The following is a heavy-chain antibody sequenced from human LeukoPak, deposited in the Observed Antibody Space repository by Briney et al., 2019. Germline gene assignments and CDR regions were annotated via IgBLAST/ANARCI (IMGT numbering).Heavy chain of an antibody. CDR1: GFTFSSYW. J-gene: IGHJ4*02. V-gene: IGHV3-74*01. Sequence: PGGSLRLSCAASGFTFSSYWMHWVRQAPGKGLVWVSRINSDGSSTSYADSVKGRFTISRDNTKNTLYRQMSSLRAEDTSVYYCARVGDSSSVGALDYWGQGTLVTVSS. CDR3: ARVGDSSSVGALDY. CDR2: INSDGSST. D-gene: IGHD6-13*01.